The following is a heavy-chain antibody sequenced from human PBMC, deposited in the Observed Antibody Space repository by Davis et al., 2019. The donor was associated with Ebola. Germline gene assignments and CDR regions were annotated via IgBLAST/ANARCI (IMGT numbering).Heavy chain of an antibody. V-gene: IGHV3-23*01. D-gene: IGHD1-1*01. CDR2: ISATGGST. J-gene: IGHJ5*02. CDR1: GFTFSTYV. Sequence: PGGSLRLSCAASGFTFSTYVMSWVRQAPGKGLEWVSVISATGGSTYYADSVKGRFTISRDNSKNTLYMEMNSLRAEDTALYYCAKSAGTPGWFGPWGQGTLVTVSS. CDR3: AKSAGTPGWFGP.